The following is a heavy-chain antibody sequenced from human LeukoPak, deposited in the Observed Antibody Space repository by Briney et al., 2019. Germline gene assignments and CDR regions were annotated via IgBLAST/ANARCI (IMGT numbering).Heavy chain of an antibody. CDR2: INPNSGGT. CDR3: ARGVYIAAAQYGY. D-gene: IGHD6-13*01. J-gene: IGHJ4*02. CDR1: GYTFTGYY. V-gene: IGHV1-2*02. Sequence: ASVKVSCKASGYTFTGYYMHWVRQAPGQGLEWMGWINPNSGGTNYAQKFQGRVTMTRDTTISTAYMELSRLRSDDTAVYYCARGVYIAAAQYGYWGQGTLVTVSS.